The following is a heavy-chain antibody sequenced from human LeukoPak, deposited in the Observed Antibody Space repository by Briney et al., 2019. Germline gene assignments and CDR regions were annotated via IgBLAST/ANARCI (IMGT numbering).Heavy chain of an antibody. J-gene: IGHJ6*02. Sequence: PGRSLRLSCAASGFTFSSYGMHWVRQAPGKGLEGVAVIWYESSIKYYADSVKGRFTISRDNSKNTLYLKMTSLRAEDTAVYYCAREEYYDITSGGMDVWGQGTTVTVSS. V-gene: IGHV3-33*01. CDR3: AREEYYDITSGGMDV. CDR2: IWYESSIK. CDR1: GFTFSSYG. D-gene: IGHD3-22*01.